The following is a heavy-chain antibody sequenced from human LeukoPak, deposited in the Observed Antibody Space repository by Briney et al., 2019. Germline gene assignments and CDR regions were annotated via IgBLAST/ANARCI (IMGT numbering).Heavy chain of an antibody. J-gene: IGHJ4*02. CDR3: ARDNLGSLNF. Sequence: PSETLSLTCSVSGDSFSNYGWSWLRQPPGKGLEWIGYVYASGINSDNQNPALKSRVTISVDTWRNQFSLMLNSVTAADTAIYYCARDNLGSLNFWGQGALVTVSS. CDR1: GDSFSNYG. V-gene: IGHV4-59*01. D-gene: IGHD7-27*01. CDR2: VYASGINSD.